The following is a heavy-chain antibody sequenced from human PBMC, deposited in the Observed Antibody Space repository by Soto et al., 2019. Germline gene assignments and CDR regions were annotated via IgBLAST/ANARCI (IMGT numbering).Heavy chain of an antibody. V-gene: IGHV3-30-3*01. CDR3: ARDREMDIVATITWTFDY. CDR1: GFTFSSYA. Sequence: QVQLVESGGGVVQPGRSLRLSCAASGFTFSSYAMHWVRQAPGKGLEWVAVISYDGSNKYYADSVKGRFTISRDNSKKTLYLQMNSLRAEDTAVYYCARDREMDIVATITWTFDYWGQGTLVTVSS. D-gene: IGHD5-12*01. CDR2: ISYDGSNK. J-gene: IGHJ4*02.